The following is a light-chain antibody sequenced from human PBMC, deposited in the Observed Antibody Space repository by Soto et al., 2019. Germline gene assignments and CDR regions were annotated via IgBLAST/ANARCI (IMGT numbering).Light chain of an antibody. CDR2: AAS. Sequence: DIQMTQSPSSLSASVGDRLTITCRASQVMTNDLGWYQQKPGRAPKRLIYAASTLQSGVPSRFSGSGSGTEFPLTISSLQPEDVATYYCLQLNTYPWTFGQGTKVEIK. V-gene: IGKV1-17*01. CDR1: QVMTND. J-gene: IGKJ1*01. CDR3: LQLNTYPWT.